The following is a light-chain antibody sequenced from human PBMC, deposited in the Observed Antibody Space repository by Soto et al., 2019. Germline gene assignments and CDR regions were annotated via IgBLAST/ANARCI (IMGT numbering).Light chain of an antibody. CDR2: GAS. V-gene: IGKV3-15*01. Sequence: EIVMTQSPATLSVSPGERATLSCRASQSVSSNLAWYQQKPGQAPRFLIYGASTRATGIPVRFSGSGSGTEFTLTISSLQSEDFAVYYCQQYNNWPLLTFGQGTKVEIK. J-gene: IGKJ1*01. CDR3: QQYNNWPLLT. CDR1: QSVSSN.